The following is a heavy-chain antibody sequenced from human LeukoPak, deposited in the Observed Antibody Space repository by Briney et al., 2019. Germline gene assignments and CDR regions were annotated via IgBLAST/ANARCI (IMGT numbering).Heavy chain of an antibody. CDR1: GFTFTSHW. D-gene: IGHD6-13*01. Sequence: GGSLRLSCAASGFTFTSHWMHWVRQAPGKGLVWVARISVDETFTNYADSVKGRFTISRDNAKNTLYLQMNSLRAEDTAVYYFVRDLSRWYYFDYWGQGTLVSVSS. V-gene: IGHV3-74*01. J-gene: IGHJ4*02. CDR3: VRDLSRWYYFDY. CDR2: ISVDETFT.